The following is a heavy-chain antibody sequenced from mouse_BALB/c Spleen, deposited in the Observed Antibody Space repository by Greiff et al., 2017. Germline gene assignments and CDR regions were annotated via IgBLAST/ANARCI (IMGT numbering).Heavy chain of an antibody. CDR2: ISNGGGST. V-gene: IGHV5-12-2*01. J-gene: IGHJ4*01. CDR3: ARRGYDYSYYAMDY. D-gene: IGHD2-4*01. CDR1: GFTFSSYT. Sequence: EVQGVESGGGLVQPGGSLKLSCAASGFTFSSYTMSWVRQTPEKRLEWVAYISNGGGSTYYPDTVKGRFTISRDNAKNTLYLQMSSLKSEDTAMYYCARRGYDYSYYAMDYWGQGTSVTVSS.